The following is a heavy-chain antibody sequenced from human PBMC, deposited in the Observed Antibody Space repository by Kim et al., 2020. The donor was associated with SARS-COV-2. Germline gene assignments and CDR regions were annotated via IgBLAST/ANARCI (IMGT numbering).Heavy chain of an antibody. CDR1: GYTLTELS. J-gene: IGHJ3*02. CDR3: ATWGQFGQQLVPDAFDI. V-gene: IGHV1-24*01. Sequence: ASVKVSCKVSGYTLTELSMHWVRQAPGKGLEWMGGFDPEDGETIYAQKFQGRVTMTEDTSTDTAYMELSSLRSEDTAVYYCATWGQFGQQLVPDAFDIWGQGTMVTVSS. D-gene: IGHD6-13*01. CDR2: FDPEDGET.